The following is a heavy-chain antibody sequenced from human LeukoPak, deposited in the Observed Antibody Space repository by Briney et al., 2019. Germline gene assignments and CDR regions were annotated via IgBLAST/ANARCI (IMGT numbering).Heavy chain of an antibody. CDR3: ARDQADYGSGINYYYYGMDV. CDR1: GCSMSSGDYY. CDR2: IYYSGST. J-gene: IGHJ6*02. D-gene: IGHD3-10*01. V-gene: IGHV4-30-4*01. Sequence: SETLSLTGTVSGCSMSSGDYYWSGVRQPPGKGLEWIGYIYYSGSTYYNPSLKSRVTISVDTSKNQFSLKLSSVTAADTAVYYCARDQADYGSGINYYYYGMDVWGQGTTVTVSS.